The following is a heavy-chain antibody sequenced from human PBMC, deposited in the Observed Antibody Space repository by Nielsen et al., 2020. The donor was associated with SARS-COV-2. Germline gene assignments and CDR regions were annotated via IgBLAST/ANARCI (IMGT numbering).Heavy chain of an antibody. V-gene: IGHV4-34*01. CDR1: GGSFSGYY. Sequence: SETLSLTCAVYGGSFSGYYWSWIRQPPGKGLEWIGEINHSGSTNYNPSLKSRVTISVDTSKNQFSLKLSSVTAADTAVYYYARGDFHSRSGWPDAFDIWGQGTMVTVSS. J-gene: IGHJ3*02. CDR3: ARGDFHSRSGWPDAFDI. D-gene: IGHD6-19*01. CDR2: INHSGST.